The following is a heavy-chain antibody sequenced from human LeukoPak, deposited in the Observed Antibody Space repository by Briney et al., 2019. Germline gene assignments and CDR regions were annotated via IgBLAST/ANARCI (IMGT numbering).Heavy chain of an antibody. D-gene: IGHD3-10*01. CDR2: ISAYNGDT. J-gene: IGHJ6*02. CDR1: GYIFTKHG. V-gene: IGHV1-18*01. Sequence: GASVKVSCKASGYIFTKHGFSWVRQAPGQGLEWMGWISAYNGDTYYAQQLQGRVTVTTDTSTSTAYMELRSLRFDDTAVYYCAREHDTKVPYYNGMDVWGQGTTVTVSS. CDR3: AREHDTKVPYYNGMDV.